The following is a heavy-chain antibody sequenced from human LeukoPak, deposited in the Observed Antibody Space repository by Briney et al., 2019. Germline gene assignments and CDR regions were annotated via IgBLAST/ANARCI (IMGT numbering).Heavy chain of an antibody. D-gene: IGHD2-8*02. CDR3: ARVAVSGPTGWFDS. Sequence: GGSLRLSCAASGFTFSSYAMSWVRQAPGKGLEWVSAISGSGGSTYYADSVKGRFTISRDNVDNVVYLEMNGLRAEDTATYYCARVAVSGPTGWFDSWGQGTLVIVSS. CDR1: GFTFSSYA. J-gene: IGHJ5*01. V-gene: IGHV3-23*01. CDR2: ISGSGGST.